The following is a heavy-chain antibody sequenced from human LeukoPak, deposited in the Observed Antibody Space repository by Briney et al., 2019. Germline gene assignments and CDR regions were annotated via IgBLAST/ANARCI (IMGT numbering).Heavy chain of an antibody. CDR2: IYYSGST. CDR3: ARTAKYYYDSSGYYVGY. J-gene: IGHJ4*02. CDR1: GGSISSSSYY. V-gene: IGHV4-39*01. D-gene: IGHD3-22*01. Sequence: SETLSLTCTVSGGSISSSSYYWGWIRQPPGKGLEWIGSIYYSGSTYYNPSLKSRVTISVDTSKNQFSLKLSSVTAADTAVYYCARTAKYYYDSSGYYVGYWGQGTLVTVSS.